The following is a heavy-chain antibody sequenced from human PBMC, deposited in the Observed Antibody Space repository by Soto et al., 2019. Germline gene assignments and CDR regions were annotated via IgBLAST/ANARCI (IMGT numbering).Heavy chain of an antibody. CDR2: ISWNSGSI. CDR3: AKGTYDYGDYYFDY. CDR1: GFTFDDYA. J-gene: IGHJ4*02. D-gene: IGHD4-17*01. V-gene: IGHV3-9*01. Sequence: PGGSLRLSCAASGFTFDDYAMHWVRQAPGKGLEWVSGISWNSGSIGYADSVKGRFTISRDNAKNSLYLQMNSLRAEDTALYYCAKGTYDYGDYYFDYWGQGTLVTVSS.